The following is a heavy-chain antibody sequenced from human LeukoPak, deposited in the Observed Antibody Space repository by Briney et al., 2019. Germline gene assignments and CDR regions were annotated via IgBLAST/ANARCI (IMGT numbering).Heavy chain of an antibody. V-gene: IGHV3-23*01. Sequence: GGSLRLSCAASGFTFSTYGMSWVRQAPGKGLEWVSSISGSGGSTYYADSVKGRFTISRDSSKNTLYLLMNSLRAEDTAVYYCAKGHYYGSGSYWVWGQGTLVTVSS. J-gene: IGHJ4*02. CDR1: GFTFSTYG. D-gene: IGHD3-10*01. CDR2: ISGSGGST. CDR3: AKGHYYGSGSYWV.